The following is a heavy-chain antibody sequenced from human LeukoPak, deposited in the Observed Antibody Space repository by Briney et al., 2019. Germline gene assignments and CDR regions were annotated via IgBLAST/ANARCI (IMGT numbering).Heavy chain of an antibody. Sequence: SETLSLTCTVSGGSISSYYWSWIRQPAGKGLEWIGRIYTSGSTNYNPSLKSRVTMSVDTSKNQFSLKLSSVTAADTAVYYCARDSTYDLWTANGMDVWGQGTTVTVSS. D-gene: IGHD3-9*01. V-gene: IGHV4-4*07. CDR1: GGSISSYY. J-gene: IGHJ6*02. CDR3: ARDSTYDLWTANGMDV. CDR2: IYTSGST.